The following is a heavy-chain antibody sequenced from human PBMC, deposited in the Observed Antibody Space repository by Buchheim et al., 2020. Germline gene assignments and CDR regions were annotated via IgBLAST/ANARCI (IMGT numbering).Heavy chain of an antibody. J-gene: IGHJ4*02. V-gene: IGHV3-74*02. CDR2: INSDGSSR. D-gene: IGHD1-1*01. Sequence: EVQLVESGGGLVQPGGSLRLSCAASGFTLSSYWMHWVRQAPGKGLMWVSRINSDGSSRTYADSVKGRFTISRDNAKNTLFLQMNSLGAEDTAVYYCARAIDYTSYSNWYGIWGQGTL. CDR3: ARAIDYTSYSNWYGI. CDR1: GFTLSSYW.